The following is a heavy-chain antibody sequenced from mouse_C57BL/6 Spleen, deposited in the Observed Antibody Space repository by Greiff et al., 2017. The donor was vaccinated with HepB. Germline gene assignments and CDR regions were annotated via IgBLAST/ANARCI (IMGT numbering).Heavy chain of an antibody. CDR3: ARSEIYDGY. CDR2: INPGSGGT. Sequence: VQLQQSGAELVRPGTSVKVSCKASGYAFTNYLIEWVKQRPGQGLEWIGVINPGSGGTNYNEKFKGKATLTADKSSSTAYMQLSSLTSEDSAVYFCARSEIYDGYWGQGTTLTVSS. CDR1: GYAFTNYL. V-gene: IGHV1-54*01. D-gene: IGHD2-3*01. J-gene: IGHJ2*01.